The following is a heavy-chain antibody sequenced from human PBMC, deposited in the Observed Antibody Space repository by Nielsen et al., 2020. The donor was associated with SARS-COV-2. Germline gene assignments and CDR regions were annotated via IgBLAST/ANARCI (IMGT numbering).Heavy chain of an antibody. V-gene: IGHV3-23*03. D-gene: IGHD5-18*01. CDR1: GFTFSSYA. CDR2: FYSGDSST. CDR3: ARDVDTAMDPYFDY. J-gene: IGHJ4*02. Sequence: GESLKISCAASGFTFSSYAMSWVRQAPGKGLEWVSVFYSGDSSTYYADSVKGRFTISRDTSKNTLYLQMNSLRAEDTAVYYCARDVDTAMDPYFDYWGQGTLVTVSS.